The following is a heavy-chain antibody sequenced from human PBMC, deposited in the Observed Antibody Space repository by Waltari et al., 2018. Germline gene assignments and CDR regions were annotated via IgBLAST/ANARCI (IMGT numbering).Heavy chain of an antibody. J-gene: IGHJ4*02. Sequence: EVQLVESGGGLVKPGGSLRLSCAASGFTFSSYSMTWVRQAPGKGLEWVSSISSSSSYIYYADSVKGRFTISRDNAKNSLYLQMNSLRAEDTAVYYCARGYGDYGDFDYWGQGTLVTVSS. CDR2: ISSSSSYI. D-gene: IGHD4-17*01. CDR3: ARGYGDYGDFDY. CDR1: GFTFSSYS. V-gene: IGHV3-21*01.